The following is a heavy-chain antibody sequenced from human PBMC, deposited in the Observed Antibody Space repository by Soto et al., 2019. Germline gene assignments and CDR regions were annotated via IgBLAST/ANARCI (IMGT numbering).Heavy chain of an antibody. D-gene: IGHD3-3*01. CDR2: INPNSGGT. Sequence: ASVKVSCKASGYTFTGYYMHWVRQAPGQGLEWMGWINPNSGGTNYAQKFQGRVTMTRDTSISTAYMELSRLRSDDTAVYYCARVDFWSAPGAYYYCGMDVWGQGTTVTVSS. CDR1: GYTFTGYY. J-gene: IGHJ6*02. CDR3: ARVDFWSAPGAYYYCGMDV. V-gene: IGHV1-2*02.